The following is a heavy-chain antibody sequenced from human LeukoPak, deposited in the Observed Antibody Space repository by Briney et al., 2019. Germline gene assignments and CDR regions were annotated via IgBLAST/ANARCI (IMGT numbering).Heavy chain of an antibody. J-gene: IGHJ3*01. D-gene: IGHD3-16*01. CDR2: IYYSGST. CDR3: AHFRGGAFDF. CDR1: GGSISSSDYY. Sequence: SETLSLTCTVSGGSISSSDYYWGWIRQPPGKGLEWIGNIYYSGSTYYNPSLKSRVTISVDTSKNEFSLRLSSVTAADTAVYYCAHFRGGAFDFWGRGTMVTVSS. V-gene: IGHV4-39*01.